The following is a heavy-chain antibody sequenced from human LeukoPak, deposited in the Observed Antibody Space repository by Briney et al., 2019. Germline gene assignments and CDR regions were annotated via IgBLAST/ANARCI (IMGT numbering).Heavy chain of an antibody. D-gene: IGHD5-18*01. Sequence: KPSETLSLTCAGYGGSFSGYYWSWIRQPPGKGLEWIGEINHSGSTNYNPSLKSRVTISVDTSKNQFSLKLSSVTAADTAVYYCARGGFGYGNDYWGQGTLVTVSS. J-gene: IGHJ4*02. CDR3: ARGGFGYGNDY. CDR2: INHSGST. V-gene: IGHV4-34*01. CDR1: GGSFSGYY.